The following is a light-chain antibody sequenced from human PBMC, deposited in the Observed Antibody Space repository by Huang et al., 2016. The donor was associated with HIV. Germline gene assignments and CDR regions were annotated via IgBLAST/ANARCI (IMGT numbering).Light chain of an antibody. CDR1: ENITSF. Sequence: DIQMTQSPSSLSASVGDSVSISCRSTENITSFLYWYHQKPGTAPRLLIYGTSTLQSGVPSRCSGRGSGTDFTLTIRSLQPEDIGTYYCQQSFSTLTFGGGTKVQIK. V-gene: IGKV1-39*01. CDR2: GTS. CDR3: QQSFSTLT. J-gene: IGKJ4*01.